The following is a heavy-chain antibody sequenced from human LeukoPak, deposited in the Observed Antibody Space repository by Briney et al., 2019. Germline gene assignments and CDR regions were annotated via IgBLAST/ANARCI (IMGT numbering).Heavy chain of an antibody. CDR1: GFTFSSYS. D-gene: IGHD2-15*01. CDR2: ISSSSSYI. V-gene: IGHV3-21*01. Sequence: GGPLRLSCAASGFTFSSYSMNWVRQAPGKGLEWVSSISSSSSYIYYADSVKGRFTISRDNAKNSLYLQMNSLRAENTAVYYCARDIVVVVAATKGMNAFDIWGQGTMVTVSS. CDR3: ARDIVVVVAATKGMNAFDI. J-gene: IGHJ3*02.